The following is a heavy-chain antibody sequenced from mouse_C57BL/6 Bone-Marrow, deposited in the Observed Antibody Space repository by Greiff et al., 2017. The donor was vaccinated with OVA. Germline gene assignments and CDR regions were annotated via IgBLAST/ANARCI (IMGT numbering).Heavy chain of an antibody. CDR2: INPSSGYT. CDR3: GFSNPYYYAMDY. D-gene: IGHD2-5*01. V-gene: IGHV1-7*01. CDR1: GYTFTSYW. Sequence: QVHVKQSGAELAKPGASVKLSCKASGYTFTSYWMHWVKQRPGQGLEWIGYINPSSGYTKYNQKFKDKATLTADKSSSTAYMQLSSLTYEDSAVYYCGFSNPYYYAMDYWGQGTSVTVSS. J-gene: IGHJ4*01.